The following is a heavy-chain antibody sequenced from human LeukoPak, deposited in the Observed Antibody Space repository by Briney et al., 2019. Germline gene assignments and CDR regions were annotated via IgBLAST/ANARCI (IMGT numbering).Heavy chain of an antibody. CDR1: GFTFSSYG. V-gene: IGHV3-23*01. D-gene: IGHD3-10*01. Sequence: QTGGSLRLSCAASGFTFSSYGMSWVRRAPGKGLEWVSAISGSGGSTYYADSVKGRFTISRDNSKNTLYLQTNSLRAEDTAVYYCAKALTYYYGSGSYWLDYWGQGTLVTVSS. CDR2: ISGSGGST. CDR3: AKALTYYYGSGSYWLDY. J-gene: IGHJ4*02.